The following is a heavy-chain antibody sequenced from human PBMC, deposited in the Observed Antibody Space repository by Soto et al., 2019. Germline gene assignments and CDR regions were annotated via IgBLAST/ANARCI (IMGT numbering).Heavy chain of an antibody. CDR3: ARDVRNNYGELLGMDV. J-gene: IGHJ6*02. D-gene: IGHD3-10*01. CDR2: IIPIFGTA. V-gene: IGHV1-69*01. CDR1: GGTFSSYA. Sequence: QVQLVQSGAEVKKPGSSVKVSCKASGGTFSSYAISWVRQAPGQGLEWMGGIIPIFGTANYAQKFQGRVTITADESTSTAYMELSSLRSEDTVVYYCARDVRNNYGELLGMDVWGQGTTVTVSS.